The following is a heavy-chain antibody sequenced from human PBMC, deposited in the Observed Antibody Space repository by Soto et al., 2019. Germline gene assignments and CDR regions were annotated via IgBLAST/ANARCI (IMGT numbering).Heavy chain of an antibody. CDR3: ARGDGRGSSGFYYYYGMDV. V-gene: IGHV1-46*01. CDR2: ISAYDGST. CDR1: GFTFTNYF. D-gene: IGHD6-25*01. J-gene: IGHJ6*02. Sequence: QVQLVQSGAEVKKPGASVKVSCKASGFTFTNYFFHWVRQAPRQGLEWMGIISAYDGSTNYVQSLQGRVTRTIDTSTSTVYMEPSSLRSEDTAVDYCARGDGRGSSGFYYYYGMDVWGHGTTVTVSS.